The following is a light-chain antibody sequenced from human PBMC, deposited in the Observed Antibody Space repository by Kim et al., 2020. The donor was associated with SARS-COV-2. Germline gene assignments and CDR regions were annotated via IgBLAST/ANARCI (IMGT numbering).Light chain of an antibody. J-gene: IGKJ1*01. CDR2: GAA. Sequence: VSPGEQATLSCRASQSVSRNLAWYQKKSGQAPRLLIYGAATRATGIPARFSGSGSGTEFTLTISSLQSEDVAVYYCQQYDVWPRPFGLGTKVDIK. CDR1: QSVSRN. CDR3: QQYDVWPRP. V-gene: IGKV3-15*01.